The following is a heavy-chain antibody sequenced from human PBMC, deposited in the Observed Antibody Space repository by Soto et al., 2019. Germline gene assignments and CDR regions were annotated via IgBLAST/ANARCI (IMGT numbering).Heavy chain of an antibody. J-gene: IGHJ4*02. CDR3: ARGDSPAMVYYFDY. D-gene: IGHD5-18*01. V-gene: IGHV4-34*01. Sequence: SETLSLTCAVYGGSFSGYYGSWIRQPPGKGLEWIGEINHSGSTNYNPSLKSRVTISVDTSKNQFSLKLSSVTAADTAVYYCARGDSPAMVYYFDYWGQGTLVTVSS. CDR2: INHSGST. CDR1: GGSFSGYY.